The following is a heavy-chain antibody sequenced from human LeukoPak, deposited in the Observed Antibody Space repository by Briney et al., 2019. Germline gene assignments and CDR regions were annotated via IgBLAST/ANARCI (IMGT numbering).Heavy chain of an antibody. CDR1: GYTFTSYD. V-gene: IGHV1-8*03. D-gene: IGHD6-6*01. CDR2: MNPNSGNT. Sequence: ASVTVSCKASGYTFTSYDINWVRQATGQGLEWMGWMNPNSGNTGYAQKFQGRVTITRNTSISTAYMELSSLRSEDTAVYYCARGLSLAGFDYWGQGTLVTVSS. CDR3: ARGLSLAGFDY. J-gene: IGHJ4*02.